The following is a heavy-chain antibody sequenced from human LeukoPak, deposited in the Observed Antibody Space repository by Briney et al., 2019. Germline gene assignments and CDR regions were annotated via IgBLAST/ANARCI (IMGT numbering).Heavy chain of an antibody. V-gene: IGHV3-48*04. CDR3: ARDVSSSWYFIDY. CDR1: GFTFSSYA. J-gene: IGHJ4*02. CDR2: ISSSSGTI. Sequence: GGSLRLSCAASGFTFSSYAMSWVRQAPGKGLEWVSYISSSSGTIYYADSVKGRFTISRDNAKNSLYLQMHSLRAEDTAVYYCARDVSSSWYFIDYWGQGTLVTVSS. D-gene: IGHD6-13*01.